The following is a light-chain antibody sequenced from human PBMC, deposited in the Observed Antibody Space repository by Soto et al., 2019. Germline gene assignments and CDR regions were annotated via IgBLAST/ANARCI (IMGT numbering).Light chain of an antibody. Sequence: EIVLTQSPGTLYLSPGERATLSCRASQSVRSSSLVWYQQKRGQALRLLIYGASSRATGIPDRFSGSGSGTDFTLTIRRLEPEDFAVYYCQQYGSSPITFGQGTRLEIK. CDR1: QSVRSSS. V-gene: IGKV3-20*01. CDR2: GAS. J-gene: IGKJ5*01. CDR3: QQYGSSPIT.